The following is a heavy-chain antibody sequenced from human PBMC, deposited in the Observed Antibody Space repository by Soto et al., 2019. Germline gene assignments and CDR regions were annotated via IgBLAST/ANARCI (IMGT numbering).Heavy chain of an antibody. CDR1: GFTFSVYS. J-gene: IGHJ4*02. Sequence: EVQLVESGGDLVQRGGSLRLSCVASGFTFSVYSMNWVRQAPGKGLEWFSYITSDTTTIKYADYVKGRFTISRDNAKNSVYLQINSLSDEDTAVYYCARSVGGHFDYWGQRPVVTVSS. D-gene: IGHD1-26*01. CDR3: ARSVGGHFDY. V-gene: IGHV3-48*02. CDR2: ITSDTTTI.